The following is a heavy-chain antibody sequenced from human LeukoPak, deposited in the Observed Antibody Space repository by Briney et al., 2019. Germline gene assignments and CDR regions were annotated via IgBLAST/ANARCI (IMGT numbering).Heavy chain of an antibody. Sequence: PGTSLRLSCAASGFSLTHDAIHWVRQAPGKGLEWVAVVSKDTVTTFYRDSVKGRFTVSTDSSKNTVYLQMTGLRSEDTAVYYCAGDRWRGAPDYFDCWGQGTLVTVSS. CDR1: GFSLTHDA. D-gene: IGHD1-26*01. CDR3: AGDRWRGAPDYFDC. V-gene: IGHV3-30*03. CDR2: VSKDTVTT. J-gene: IGHJ4*02.